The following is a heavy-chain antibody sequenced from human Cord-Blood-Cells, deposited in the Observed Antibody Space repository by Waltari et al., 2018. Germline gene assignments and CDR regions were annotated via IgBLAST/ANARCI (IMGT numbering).Heavy chain of an antibody. Sequence: QVQLVQSGAEVKKPGSSVKVSCKASGGTFSSDAISWVRQAPGQGLEWMGGIIPIFGTANYAQKFQGRVTITADESTSTAYMELSSLRSEDTAVYYCARDSGIAARLFDDAFDIWGQGTMVTVSS. CDR3: ARDSGIAARLFDDAFDI. CDR1: GGTFSSDA. D-gene: IGHD6-6*01. V-gene: IGHV1-69*01. J-gene: IGHJ3*02. CDR2: IIPIFGTA.